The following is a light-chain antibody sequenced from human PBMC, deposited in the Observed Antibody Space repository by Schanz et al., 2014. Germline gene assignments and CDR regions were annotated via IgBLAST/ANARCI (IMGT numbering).Light chain of an antibody. Sequence: EIVLTQSPGTLSLSPGERGTLSCRASQSVNSRYLAWYQQKPGQAPRLLIYGASTRATGIPARFSGSGSGTDFTLTISSLEPEDFAVYYCQQRSNWPLTFGGGTKVEIK. CDR3: QQRSNWPLT. V-gene: IGKV3D-20*02. CDR2: GAS. CDR1: QSVNSRY. J-gene: IGKJ4*01.